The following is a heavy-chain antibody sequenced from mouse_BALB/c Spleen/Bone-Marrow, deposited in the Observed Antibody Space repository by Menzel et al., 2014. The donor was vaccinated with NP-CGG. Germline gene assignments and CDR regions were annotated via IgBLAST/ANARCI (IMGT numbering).Heavy chain of an antibody. J-gene: IGHJ4*01. CDR1: GFTFIDHY. CDR2: IRNKAYGYTT. CDR3: ARFPMDY. V-gene: IGHV7-3*02. Sequence: EVMLVESGGGLVQPGGSLRLSCTTSGFTFIDHYMSWVRQPPGKALEWLGFIRNKAYGYTTEYSASVKGRFTISRDNSQSILYLQMNTLRAEDSATYYCARFPMDYWGRGTSVTVSS.